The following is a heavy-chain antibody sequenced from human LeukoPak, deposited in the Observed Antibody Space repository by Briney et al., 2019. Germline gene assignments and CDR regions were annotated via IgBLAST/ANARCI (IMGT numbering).Heavy chain of an antibody. D-gene: IGHD3-22*01. V-gene: IGHV3-48*01. Sequence: GGSLRLSCAAAGLTFSTNSMNWVRQAPGKGLEWVSYISFSSSTIYYADSVKGRFTISRDNAKNLLYLQMNSLRAEDTAVYYCAEASYYYDSSGYYDPAIDYWGQGTLVTVSS. CDR3: AEASYYYDSSGYYDPAIDY. J-gene: IGHJ4*02. CDR2: ISFSSSTI. CDR1: GLTFSTNS.